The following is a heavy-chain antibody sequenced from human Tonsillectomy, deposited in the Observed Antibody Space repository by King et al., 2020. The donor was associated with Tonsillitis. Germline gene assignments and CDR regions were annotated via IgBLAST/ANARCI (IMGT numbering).Heavy chain of an antibody. D-gene: IGHD6-13*01. Sequence: QLQESGPGLVKPSETLSLTCAVSGYSISSGYYWGWIRQPPGKGLEWIGSIYHSGSTYYNPSLKSRVTISVDTSKNQFSLKLSPVTAADTAVYYCARVGSSSSTPFDPWGQGTLVTVSS. V-gene: IGHV4-38-2*01. CDR3: ARVGSSSSTPFDP. J-gene: IGHJ5*02. CDR2: IYHSGST. CDR1: GYSISSGYY.